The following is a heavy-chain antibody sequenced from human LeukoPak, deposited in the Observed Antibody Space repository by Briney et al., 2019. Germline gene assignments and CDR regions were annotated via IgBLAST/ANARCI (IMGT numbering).Heavy chain of an antibody. CDR2: INEHGTIT. CDR1: GFTFSNYW. Sequence: GGSLRLSCAGSGFTFSNYWIHWVRQVPGKGLVWVSCINEHGTITDYADSVGGRFTISRDNAKNTLYLQMKSLRVDDTAVYYCARDLSGGHDYWGQGTLVTVSS. D-gene: IGHD2-15*01. CDR3: ARDLSGGHDY. J-gene: IGHJ4*02. V-gene: IGHV3-74*01.